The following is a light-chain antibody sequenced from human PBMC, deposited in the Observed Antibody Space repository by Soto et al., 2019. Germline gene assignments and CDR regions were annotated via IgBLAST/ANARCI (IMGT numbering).Light chain of an antibody. Sequence: QSVLTQSPSASASLGASVKLTCTLSSGHRSYAIAWHQQQPEKGPRYLMKLNSDGSHSRRDGIPDRFSGSSSGAERYLTISSLQSEDEADYYCQTWATGIVVFGGGTQLTVL. V-gene: IGLV4-69*01. CDR2: LNSDGSH. CDR1: SGHRSYA. CDR3: QTWATGIVV. J-gene: IGLJ3*02.